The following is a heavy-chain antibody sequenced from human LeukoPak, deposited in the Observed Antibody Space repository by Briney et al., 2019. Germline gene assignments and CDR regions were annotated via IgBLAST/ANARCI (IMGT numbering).Heavy chain of an antibody. V-gene: IGHV1-18*01. Sequence: GAAVKLSCKASECTFNKYSVSWVGQAPGQGLEWVGWISAYNGDIKYAQRGKGRVTMTTDTSTSTVYMELRSLRSDDTAVYYCARESGRDAFDIWGQGTMVTVSS. CDR3: ARESGRDAFDI. CDR2: ISAYNGDI. J-gene: IGHJ3*02. CDR1: ECTFNKYS.